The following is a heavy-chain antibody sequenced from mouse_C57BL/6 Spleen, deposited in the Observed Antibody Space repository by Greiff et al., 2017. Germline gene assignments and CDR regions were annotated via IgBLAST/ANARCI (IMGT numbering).Heavy chain of an antibody. D-gene: IGHD2-5*01. CDR3: ARSDYSNLYYYAMDY. Sequence: VQLQQSGPELVKPGASVKISCKASGYTFTDYYINWVKQRPGQGLEWIGWIFPGSGSTYYNEKFKGKATLTVDKSSSTAYMLLSSLTSEDSAVYFCARSDYSNLYYYAMDYWGQGTSVTVSS. V-gene: IGHV1-75*01. J-gene: IGHJ4*01. CDR2: IFPGSGST. CDR1: GYTFTDYY.